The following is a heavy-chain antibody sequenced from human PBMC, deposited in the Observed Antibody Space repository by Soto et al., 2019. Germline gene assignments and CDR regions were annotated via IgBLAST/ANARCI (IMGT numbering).Heavy chain of an antibody. D-gene: IGHD3-22*01. Sequence: SEALSLTCTVSGGSISSSSYYWGWIRQPPGKGLEWIGSIYYSGSTYYNPSLKSRVTISVDTSKNQFSLKLSSVTAADTAEYYCARRLYYDSSGFEGGGMDVWGQGTTV. CDR2: IYYSGST. V-gene: IGHV4-39*01. CDR1: GGSISSSSYY. J-gene: IGHJ6*02. CDR3: ARRLYYDSSGFEGGGMDV.